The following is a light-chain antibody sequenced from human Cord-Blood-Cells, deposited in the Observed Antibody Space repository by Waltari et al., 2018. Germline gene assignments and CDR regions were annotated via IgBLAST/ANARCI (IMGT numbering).Light chain of an antibody. CDR2: AAS. J-gene: IGKJ1*01. CDR1: QSISSY. V-gene: IGKV1-39*01. CDR3: QQSYSTPRT. Sequence: DIPMTQSPSSLSASVEDRVTITCRASQSISSYLNWYQQKPGNAPKLLIYAASSLQSGVPSRFSGSGSGTDFTLTISSLQTEDFATYYCQQSYSTPRTFGQVTKVEIK.